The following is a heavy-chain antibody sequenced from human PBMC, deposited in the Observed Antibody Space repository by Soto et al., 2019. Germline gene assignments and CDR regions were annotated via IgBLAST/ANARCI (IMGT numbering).Heavy chain of an antibody. CDR3: ASTGPNCSSTSCYTLPLYYYYGMDV. V-gene: IGHV1-69*13. CDR2: IIPIFGTA. CDR1: GGTFSSYA. Sequence: GASVKVSCKASGGTFSSYAISWVRQAPGQGLEWMGGIIPIFGTANYAQKFQGRVTITADESTSTAYMELSSLRSEDTAVYYCASTGPNCSSTSCYTLPLYYYYGMDVWGQGTTVTVSS. D-gene: IGHD2-2*02. J-gene: IGHJ6*02.